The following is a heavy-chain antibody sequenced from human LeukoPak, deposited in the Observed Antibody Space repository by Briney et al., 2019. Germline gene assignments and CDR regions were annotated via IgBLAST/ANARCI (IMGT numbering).Heavy chain of an antibody. CDR2: ISSSSSYI. D-gene: IGHD2-15*01. J-gene: IGHJ4*02. CDR3: ARDLYGYCSGGSCYSFDY. CDR1: GFTFSSYS. V-gene: IGHV3-21*01. Sequence: GGSLRLSCTASGFTFSSYSMNWVRQAPGKGLEWVSSISSSSSYIYYADSVKGRFTISRDNAKNSLYLQMNSLRAEDTAVYYCARDLYGYCSGGSCYSFDYWGQGTLVTVSS.